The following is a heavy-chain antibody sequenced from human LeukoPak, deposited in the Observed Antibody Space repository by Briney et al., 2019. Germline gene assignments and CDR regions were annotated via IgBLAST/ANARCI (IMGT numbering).Heavy chain of an antibody. CDR1: GFTFDDYA. CDR3: AKDGGTAMDYYYYYMDV. J-gene: IGHJ6*03. Sequence: GGSLRLSCAASGFTFDDYAMHWVRQAPGKGLEWVSLISWDGGSTYYADSVKGRFTISRDNSKNSLYLQMNSLRAEDTALYYGAKDGGTAMDYYYYYMDVWGKGTTVTVSS. D-gene: IGHD5-18*01. V-gene: IGHV3-43D*03. CDR2: ISWDGGST.